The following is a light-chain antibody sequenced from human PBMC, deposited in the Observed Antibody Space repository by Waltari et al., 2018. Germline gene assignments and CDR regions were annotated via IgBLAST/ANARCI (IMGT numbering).Light chain of an antibody. CDR1: QSISSY. J-gene: IGKJ1*01. Sequence: DIQMTQSPSSLSASVGDRVTLTCRASQSISSYLNWYQQKPGKAPNLLIYAASSLQSGVPSRFSGSGSGTDFTLTISSLQPEDFATYYCQQSYSTPRTFGQGTKLEIK. V-gene: IGKV1-39*01. CDR2: AAS. CDR3: QQSYSTPRT.